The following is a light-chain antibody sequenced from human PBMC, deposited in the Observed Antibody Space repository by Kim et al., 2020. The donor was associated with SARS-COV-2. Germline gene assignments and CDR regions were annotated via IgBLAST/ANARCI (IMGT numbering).Light chain of an antibody. J-gene: IGLJ2*01. V-gene: IGLV3-1*01. CDR3: QAWDSGTVI. CDR1: KWGDEY. CDR2: QDT. Sequence: VSPGQPASITCSGDKWGDEYVCWYQQKPGQSPVLVIYQDTKRPSGIPERFSGSNSGNTATLTINGTQTLDEADYYCQAWDSGTVIFGGGTKLTVL.